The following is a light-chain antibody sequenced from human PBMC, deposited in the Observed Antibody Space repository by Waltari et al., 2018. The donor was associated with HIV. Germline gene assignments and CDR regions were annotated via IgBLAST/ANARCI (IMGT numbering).Light chain of an antibody. CDR3: QQYNNWWT. CDR2: DAS. CDR1: QSVSSN. V-gene: IGKV3-15*01. Sequence: EIVMTQSPATLSVSPGERATLSCRASQSVSSNLAWYQQKPGQAPRLLIYDASTRATGIPARFSGSGSGTEFSLTISSLHSEDFAVYYCQQYNNWWTFGQGTKVEIK. J-gene: IGKJ1*01.